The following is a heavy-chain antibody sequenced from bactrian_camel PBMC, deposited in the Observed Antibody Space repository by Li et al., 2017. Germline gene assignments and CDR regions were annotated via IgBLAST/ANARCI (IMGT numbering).Heavy chain of an antibody. CDR2: ILTHGAA. J-gene: IGHJ4*01. CDR3: AVEPVRWIGHCWLQTDFKY. V-gene: IGHV3S55*01. Sequence: HVQLVESGGGAVQAGGSLRLSCTAVSGRTFEDPAMAWYRQAPGNECEFVPAILTHGAAYYADAVKGRATISRDNAKNTLYLQLNSLKTEDTAMYYCAVEPVRWIGHCWLQTDFKYWGQGTQVTVS. CDR1: GRTFEDPA. D-gene: IGHD1*01.